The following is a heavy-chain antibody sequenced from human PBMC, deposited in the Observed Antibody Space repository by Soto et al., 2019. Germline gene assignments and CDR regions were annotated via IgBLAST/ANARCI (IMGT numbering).Heavy chain of an antibody. CDR2: INSDGSRT. Sequence: EVQLVESGGGLVQPGGSLRLSCAASGFTFSSYWMHWVRQAPGKGLVWVSRINSDGSRTNYADSVKGRFTISRDNAKNTRYLQMNSLRAEDTAVYYCGRGVRNYYAMDVWGQGTTVTVSS. J-gene: IGHJ6*02. CDR3: GRGVRNYYAMDV. V-gene: IGHV3-74*01. CDR1: GFTFSSYW.